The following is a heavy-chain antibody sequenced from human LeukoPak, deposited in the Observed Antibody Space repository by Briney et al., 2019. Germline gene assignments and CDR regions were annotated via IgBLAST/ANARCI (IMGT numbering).Heavy chain of an antibody. D-gene: IGHD1-26*01. CDR3: ARDIVGATTTYFDY. V-gene: IGHV3-20*04. CDR1: GFTFDDYG. CDR2: INWNGGST. Sequence: TGGSLRLSCAASGFTFDDYGMSWVRQAPGKGLEWVSGINWNGGSTGYADPVKGRFTISRDNAKNSLYLQMNSLRAEDTALYYCARDIVGATTTYFDYWGQGTLVTVSS. J-gene: IGHJ4*02.